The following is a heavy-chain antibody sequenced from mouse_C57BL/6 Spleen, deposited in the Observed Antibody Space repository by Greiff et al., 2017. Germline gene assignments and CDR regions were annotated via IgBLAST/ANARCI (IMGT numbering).Heavy chain of an antibody. V-gene: IGHV1-7*01. J-gene: IGHJ4*01. Sequence: VQLQQSGAELAKPGASVKLSCKASGYTFTSYWMHWVKQRPGQGLEWIGYVNPSSGYTKYNQKFKDKATLTADKSSSTAYMQLSSLTYEDSAVYYCASVYGSSDYAMDYWGQGTSVTVSS. D-gene: IGHD1-1*01. CDR3: ASVYGSSDYAMDY. CDR1: GYTFTSYW. CDR2: VNPSSGYT.